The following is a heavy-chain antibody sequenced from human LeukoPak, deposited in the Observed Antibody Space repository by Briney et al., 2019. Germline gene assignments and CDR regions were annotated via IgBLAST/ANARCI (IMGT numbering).Heavy chain of an antibody. CDR1: GYTFTGYY. V-gene: IGHV1-2*02. CDR3: ARGIGGFDWLLSPFYYYYMDV. D-gene: IGHD3-9*01. CDR2: INPNSGGT. Sequence: ASVKVSCKASGYTFTGYYMHWVRQAPGQGLEWMGWINPNSGGTNYAQKFQGRVTMTRDTSISTAYMELSRLRSDDTAVYYCARGIGGFDWLLSPFYYYYMDVWGKGTTVTVSS. J-gene: IGHJ6*03.